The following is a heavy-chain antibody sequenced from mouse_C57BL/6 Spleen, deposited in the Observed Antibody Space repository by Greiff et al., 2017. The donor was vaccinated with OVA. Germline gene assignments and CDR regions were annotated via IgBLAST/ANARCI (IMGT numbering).Heavy chain of an antibody. D-gene: IGHD1-1*01. CDR2: IDPEDGET. Sequence: EVQLQESGAELVKPGASVKLSCTASGFNIKDYYMHWVKQRPEQGLEWIGRIDPEDGETKYAPKFQGKATITADTSSNTAYLQLSSLTSEDPAVYYCARSWDFGSSPFAYWGQGTLVTVSA. CDR1: GFNIKDYY. V-gene: IGHV14-2*01. CDR3: ARSWDFGSSPFAY. J-gene: IGHJ3*01.